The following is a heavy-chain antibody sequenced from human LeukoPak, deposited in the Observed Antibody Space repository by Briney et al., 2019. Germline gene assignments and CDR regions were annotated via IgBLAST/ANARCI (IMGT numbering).Heavy chain of an antibody. V-gene: IGHV4-31*03. D-gene: IGHD6-13*01. CDR1: GGSIGSGGYY. J-gene: IGHJ3*02. Sequence: SETLSLTCTVSGGSIGSGGYYWSWIRQHPGKGLEWIGYIYYSGSTYYNPSLKSRVTISVDTSKDQFSLKLSSVTAADTAVYYCARGYSSSAPGAFDIWGQGTMVTVSS. CDR2: IYYSGST. CDR3: ARGYSSSAPGAFDI.